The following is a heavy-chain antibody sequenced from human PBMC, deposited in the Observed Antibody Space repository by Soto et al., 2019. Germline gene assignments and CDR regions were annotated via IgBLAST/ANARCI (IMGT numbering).Heavy chain of an antibody. J-gene: IGHJ6*02. Sequence: EVQLVESGGGLVQPGGSLKLSCAASGFTFRDSGMHWVRQASGKGLEWVGRVKNKADGHATAYAASVKGRFTISRDDSKNTGYLQMNSLKTEDTAVYYCTRRGNGGMDVWGQGATVTVSS. CDR1: GFTFRDSG. CDR2: VKNKADGHAT. V-gene: IGHV3-73*01. CDR3: TRRGNGGMDV. D-gene: IGHD2-8*01.